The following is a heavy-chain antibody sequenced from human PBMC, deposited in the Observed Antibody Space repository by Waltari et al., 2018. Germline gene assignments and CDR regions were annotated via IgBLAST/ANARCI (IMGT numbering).Heavy chain of an antibody. V-gene: IGHV1-69*08. J-gene: IGHJ4*02. Sequence: QVQLVQSGAEVKKPGSSVKVSCKASGGTFSSYTISWVRQAPGQGLEWMGRIIPILGIANYAQRFQGRVACTADKSTSTAYMELSSLRSEDTAVYYCARDLDGREGAARQLDYWGQGTLVTVSS. CDR3: ARDLDGREGAARQLDY. D-gene: IGHD6-6*01. CDR1: GGTFSSYT. CDR2: IIPILGIA.